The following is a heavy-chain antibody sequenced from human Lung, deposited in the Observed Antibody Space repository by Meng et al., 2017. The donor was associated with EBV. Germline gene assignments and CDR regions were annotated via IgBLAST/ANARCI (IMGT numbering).Heavy chain of an antibody. Sequence: QGQFWQSGTWVKKSGVSVKVSCQSSGSIFILYAIHWVRQAPGQGPEWMGWINTGNGNTKYSENFQDRVTFTRDTSARTVYMEVRSLRSDDTAVYYCARGRSPYAWNYFDYWGQGTLVTVSS. J-gene: IGHJ4*02. CDR3: ARGRSPYAWNYFDY. V-gene: IGHV1-3*04. CDR1: GSIFILYA. D-gene: IGHD3-16*01. CDR2: INTGNGNT.